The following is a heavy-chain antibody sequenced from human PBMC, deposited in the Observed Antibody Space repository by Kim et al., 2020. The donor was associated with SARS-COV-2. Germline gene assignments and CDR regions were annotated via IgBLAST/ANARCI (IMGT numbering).Heavy chain of an antibody. CDR2: IYTSGST. CDR1: GGSISSYY. V-gene: IGHV4-4*07. Sequence: SETLSLTCTVSGGSISSYYWSWIRQPAGKGLEWIGRIYTSGSTNYNPSLKSRVTMSVDTSKNQFSLKLSSVTAADTAVYYCARGSAYYYDSSGYSVYFDYWGQGTLVTVSS. D-gene: IGHD3-22*01. CDR3: ARGSAYYYDSSGYSVYFDY. J-gene: IGHJ4*02.